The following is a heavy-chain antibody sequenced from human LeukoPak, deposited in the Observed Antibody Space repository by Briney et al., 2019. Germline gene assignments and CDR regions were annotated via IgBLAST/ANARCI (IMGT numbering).Heavy chain of an antibody. D-gene: IGHD3-9*01. CDR1: GGSISSGSYY. V-gene: IGHV4-61*02. J-gene: IGHJ4*02. CDR3: ARALPDYYDILTGLLDY. CDR2: IYTSGST. Sequence: SETLSLTCTVSGGSISSGSYYWSWIRQPAGKGLEWIGRIYTSGSTNYNPSLKSRVTISVDTSKNQFSLKLSSVTAADTAVYYCARALPDYYDILTGLLDYWGQGTLVTVSS.